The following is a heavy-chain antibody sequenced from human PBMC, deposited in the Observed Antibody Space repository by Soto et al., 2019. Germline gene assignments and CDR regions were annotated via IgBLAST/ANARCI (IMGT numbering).Heavy chain of an antibody. Sequence: RVSKAASGVMFRDYAMHWISKNPGKGLAWVAIISSDGSNTYYAGSVRGRFTISRDNSENTLYLQMNSLRPEDTAVYYCARDGSPAVRNPRTYFDYWGQGTLVTVSS. V-gene: IGHV3-30-3*01. J-gene: IGHJ4*02. CDR3: ARDGSPAVRNPRTYFDY. CDR2: ISSDGSNT. CDR1: GVMFRDYA. D-gene: IGHD2-2*01.